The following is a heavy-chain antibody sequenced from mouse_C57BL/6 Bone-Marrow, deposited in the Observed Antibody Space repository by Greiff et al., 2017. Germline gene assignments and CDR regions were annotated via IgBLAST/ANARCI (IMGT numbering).Heavy chain of an antibody. CDR3: ARSGYDYAFDY. CDR2: IPPNSGST. J-gene: IGHJ2*01. V-gene: IGHV1-64*01. D-gene: IGHD2-4*01. Sequence: QVQLQQPGAELVKPGASVKLSCKASGYTFTSYWMHWVKQRPGQGLEWIGMIPPNSGSTNYNEKFKSKATLTVDKSSSTAYMQLSSLTSEDSAVYYCARSGYDYAFDYWGQGTTLTVSS. CDR1: GYTFTSYW.